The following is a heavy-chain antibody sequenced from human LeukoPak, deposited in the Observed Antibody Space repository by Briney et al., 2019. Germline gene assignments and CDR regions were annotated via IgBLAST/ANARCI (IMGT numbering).Heavy chain of an antibody. CDR1: GFTFSNSA. V-gene: IGHV3-23*01. CDR3: AKRIVPL. D-gene: IGHD3-16*02. CDR2: ISDSGSST. Sequence: GGSLRLSCAASGFTFSNSAMSWVRQAPGKGLEWVSSISDSGSSTYFADSVKARFSISRDNSKNTLYLQMNSLRAEDTAVYYCAKRIVPLWGQGTLVTVSS. J-gene: IGHJ4*02.